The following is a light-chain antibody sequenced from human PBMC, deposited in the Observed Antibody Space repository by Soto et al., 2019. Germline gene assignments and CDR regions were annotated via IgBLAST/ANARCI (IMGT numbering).Light chain of an antibody. J-gene: IGKJ2*01. CDR1: QDISNY. V-gene: IGKV1-33*01. CDR2: RAS. Sequence: DIQMSQSPSSLSASVGDRVTITCQASQDISNYLNRYQHKPGKAPKLLIFRASNLETGVPSRFSGGGSGTQFTFTISSLQPEDIATYYCQQYDNLPSYTFGPGTKLEIK. CDR3: QQYDNLPSYT.